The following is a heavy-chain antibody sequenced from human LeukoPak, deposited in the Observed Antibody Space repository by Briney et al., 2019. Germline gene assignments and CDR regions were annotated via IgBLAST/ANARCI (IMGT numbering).Heavy chain of an antibody. J-gene: IGHJ2*01. CDR2: IYTSGST. CDR1: GGSISSDSYY. CDR3: ARMGGSGRTWYFDL. Sequence: PSETLSLTCTVSGGSISSDSYYWSWIRQPAGKGLEWIGRIYTSGSTNYNPSLKSRVTISVDTSKNQFSLKLSSVTAADTAVYYCARMGGSGRTWYFDLWGRGTLVTVSS. D-gene: IGHD3-10*01. V-gene: IGHV4-61*02.